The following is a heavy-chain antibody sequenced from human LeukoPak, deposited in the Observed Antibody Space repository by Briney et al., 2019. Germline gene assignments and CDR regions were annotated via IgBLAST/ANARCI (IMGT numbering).Heavy chain of an antibody. D-gene: IGHD6-6*01. J-gene: IGHJ4*02. CDR3: AKGLYSSSPTPFDY. V-gene: IGHV3-9*03. Sequence: GGSLRLSCAASGFTFDDYAMHWVRQAPGKGLEWVSGISWNSGSIGYADSVKGRFTISRDNAKNSLYLQMNSLRAEDMALYYCAKGLYSSSPTPFDYWGQGTLVTVSS. CDR2: ISWNSGSI. CDR1: GFTFDDYA.